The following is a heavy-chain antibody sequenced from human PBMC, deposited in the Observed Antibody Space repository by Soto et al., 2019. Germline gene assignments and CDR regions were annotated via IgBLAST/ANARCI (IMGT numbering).Heavy chain of an antibody. CDR1: GYSIASGYY. D-gene: IGHD6-19*01. CDR3: ARDDSSGWPDAFDI. Sequence: SETLSLTCAVSGYSIASGYYWAWIRQSPGKGLEWIGYIYYSGSTNYNPSLKSRVTISVDTSKNQFSLKLSSVTAADTAVYYCARDDSSGWPDAFDIWGQGTMVTVSS. J-gene: IGHJ3*02. CDR2: IYYSGST. V-gene: IGHV4-59*01.